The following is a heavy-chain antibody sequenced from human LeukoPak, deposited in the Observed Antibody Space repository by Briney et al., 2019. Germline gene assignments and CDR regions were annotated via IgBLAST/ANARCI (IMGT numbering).Heavy chain of an antibody. CDR2: IYYSGST. V-gene: IGHV4-59*08. CDR1: GGSISSYY. J-gene: IGHJ4*02. Sequence: PSETLSLTCTVSGGSISSYYWSWIRQPPGKGLEWIGYIYYSGSTNYNPSLKSRVTISVDTSKNQFSLKLSSVTAAGTAVYYCARSQGGYSYGLFDYWGQGTLVTVSS. D-gene: IGHD5-18*01. CDR3: ARSQGGYSYGLFDY.